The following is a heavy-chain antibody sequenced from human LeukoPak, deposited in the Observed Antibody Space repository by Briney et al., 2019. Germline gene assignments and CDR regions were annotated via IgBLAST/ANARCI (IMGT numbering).Heavy chain of an antibody. CDR2: ISSSSSTI. V-gene: IGHV3-48*04. CDR1: GFTFSSYS. CDR3: AREGIVVVSAAIGGFNHGRFSYYYYMDV. J-gene: IGHJ6*03. Sequence: PGGSLRLSCAASGFTFSSYSMNWVRQAPGKGLEWVSYISSSSSTIYYADSVKGRFTISRDNAKNSLYLQMNSLRAEDTAVYYCAREGIVVVSAAIGGFNHGRFSYYYYMDVWGKGTTVTVSS. D-gene: IGHD2-2*01.